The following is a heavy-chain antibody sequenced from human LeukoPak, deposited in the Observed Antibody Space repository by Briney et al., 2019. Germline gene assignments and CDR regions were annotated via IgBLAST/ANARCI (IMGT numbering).Heavy chain of an antibody. Sequence: PGGSLRLSCAASGFTFSSYWMSWVRQAPGKGLEWVANIKQDGSEKYYVDSVKGRFTISRDNAKNSLYLQMNSLRAEDTAVYYCARDWTELHHYYYMDVWGKGTTVTVSS. V-gene: IGHV3-7*01. CDR2: IKQDGSEK. J-gene: IGHJ6*03. CDR3: ARDWTELHHYYYMDV. D-gene: IGHD1-7*01. CDR1: GFTFSSYW.